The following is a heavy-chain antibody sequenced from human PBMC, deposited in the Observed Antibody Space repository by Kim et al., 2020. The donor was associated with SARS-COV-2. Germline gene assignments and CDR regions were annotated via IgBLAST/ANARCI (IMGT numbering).Heavy chain of an antibody. V-gene: IGHV4-59*13. D-gene: IGHD1-26*01. J-gene: IGHJ4*02. Sequence: SETLSLTCTVSGGSISSYYWSWIRQPPGKGLEWIGYIYYSGSTNYNPSLKSRVTISLDTSKNQFSLELSSVTAADTAVYYCARELWESGEYFFDYWGEGTLVTVSS. CDR1: GGSISSYY. CDR3: ARELWESGEYFFDY. CDR2: IYYSGST.